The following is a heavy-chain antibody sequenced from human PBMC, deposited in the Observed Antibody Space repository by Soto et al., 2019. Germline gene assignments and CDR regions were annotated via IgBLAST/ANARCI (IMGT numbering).Heavy chain of an antibody. CDR2: IKSKTDGGTT. Sequence: GGSLRLSCAASGFTFSSYGMHWVRQAPGKGPEWVGRIKSKTDGGTTDYAAPVKGRFTISRDDSKNTLYLQMNSLKTEDTAVYYCTTEAFLTGPSAGMGVWGQGTTVTVSS. J-gene: IGHJ6*02. V-gene: IGHV3-15*07. D-gene: IGHD3-9*01. CDR1: GFTFSSYG. CDR3: TTEAFLTGPSAGMGV.